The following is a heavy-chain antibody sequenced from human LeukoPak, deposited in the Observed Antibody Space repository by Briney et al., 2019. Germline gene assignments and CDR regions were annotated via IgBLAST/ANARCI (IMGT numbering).Heavy chain of an antibody. CDR2: ISGSGGST. V-gene: IGHV3-23*01. J-gene: IGHJ4*02. CDR1: GFTFSSYA. CDR3: AKRSTVTGGGNNY. D-gene: IGHD4-17*01. Sequence: GGSLRLSCAASGFTFSSYAMSWVRQAPGKGLEWVSAISGSGGSTYYADSVKGRFTISRDNSKNTLYLQMNSLRAEDTAVYYRAKRSTVTGGGNNYWGQGTLVTVSS.